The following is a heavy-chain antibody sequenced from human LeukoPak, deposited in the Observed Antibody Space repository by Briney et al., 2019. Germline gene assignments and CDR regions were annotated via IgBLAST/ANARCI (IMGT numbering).Heavy chain of an antibody. Sequence: GASVKVSCEASGYTFTGYYIHWVRQAPGQGLGWMGWINPNSGGTHYAQKFRGRVTMTRDTSISTAYMELSRLRSDDTAVYYCARVRTVTTMGAFDIWGQGTMVTVSS. J-gene: IGHJ3*02. D-gene: IGHD4-17*01. CDR2: INPNSGGT. CDR3: ARVRTVTTMGAFDI. CDR1: GYTFTGYY. V-gene: IGHV1-2*02.